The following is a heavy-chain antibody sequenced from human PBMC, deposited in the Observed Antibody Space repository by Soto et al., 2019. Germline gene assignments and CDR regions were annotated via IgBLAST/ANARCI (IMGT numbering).Heavy chain of an antibody. V-gene: IGHV1-69*08. CDR3: ARDIVVVPAATARGGWFDP. D-gene: IGHD2-2*01. CDR2: IIPILGIA. J-gene: IGHJ5*02. Sequence: QVQLVQSGAEVKKPGSSVKVSCKASGGTFSSYTISWVRQAPGQGLEWMGRIIPILGIANYAQKFQGRVTITAHKSTSTAYMELRSLRSEDTAVYYCARDIVVVPAATARGGWFDPWGQGTLVTVSS. CDR1: GGTFSSYT.